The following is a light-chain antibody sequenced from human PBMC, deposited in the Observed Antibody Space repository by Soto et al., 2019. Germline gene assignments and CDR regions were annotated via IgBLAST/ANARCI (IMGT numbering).Light chain of an antibody. J-gene: IGLJ1*01. V-gene: IGLV1-47*01. CDR2: RNN. CDR3: AAWDDSLIV. Sequence: QSVLTQPPSASGTPGQRVTISCSGSSSNIGSNYVYWYQQLPGTAPKLLIYRNNQRPSGVPDRFSGSKSGTSASLAISGLRSEDEAHYYCAAWDDSLIVFGTGTKLTVL. CDR1: SSNIGSNY.